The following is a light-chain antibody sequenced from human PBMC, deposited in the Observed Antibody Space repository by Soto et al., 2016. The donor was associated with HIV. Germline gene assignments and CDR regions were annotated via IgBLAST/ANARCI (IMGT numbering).Light chain of an antibody. CDR1: QNINTW. CDR3: QQYKSAVT. J-gene: IGKJ1*01. CDR2: KAS. Sequence: DIQMTQSPSTLSASVGDRVTITCRASQNINTWLAWYQQKPGKAPRLIIYKASNLESGVPSRFSGGGSGTEFTLTISSLQPDDFATYFCQQYKSAVTFGQGTTVEI. V-gene: IGKV1-5*03.